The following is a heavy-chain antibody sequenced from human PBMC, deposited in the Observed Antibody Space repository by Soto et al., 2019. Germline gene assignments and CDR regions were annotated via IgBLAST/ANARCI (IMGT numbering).Heavy chain of an antibody. D-gene: IGHD3-10*01. CDR2: ISAYNGNT. CDR3: TTDPELLWFGELLLAKHYYYYGMDV. Sequence: ASVKVSCKASGYTFTSYGISWVRQAPGQGLEWMGWISAYNGNTNYAQKLQGRVTMTTDTSTSTAYMELRSLRSDDTAVYYCTTDPELLWFGELLLAKHYYYYGMDVWGQGTTVTVSS. J-gene: IGHJ6*02. CDR1: GYTFTSYG. V-gene: IGHV1-18*01.